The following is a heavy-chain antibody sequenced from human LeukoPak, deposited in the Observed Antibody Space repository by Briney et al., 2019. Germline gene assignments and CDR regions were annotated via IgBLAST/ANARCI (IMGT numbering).Heavy chain of an antibody. J-gene: IGHJ4*02. D-gene: IGHD1-26*01. CDR2: IYYSGST. Sequence: PSETLSLTCTVSGGSISSYYWSWIRQPPGKGLEWIGYIYYSGSTNYNPSHKSRVTISVDTSKNQFSLKLSSVTAADTAVYYCARDSGRYWGQGTLVTVSS. V-gene: IGHV4-59*01. CDR3: ARDSGRY. CDR1: GGSISSYY.